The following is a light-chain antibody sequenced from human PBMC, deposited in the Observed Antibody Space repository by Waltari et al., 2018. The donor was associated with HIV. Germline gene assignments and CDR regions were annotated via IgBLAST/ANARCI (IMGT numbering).Light chain of an antibody. CDR3: QAWGNNTVV. V-gene: IGLV3-1*01. Sequence: SDDLTQAPPLPVSPGPAAKILGSGVNLSNNYVAWYQQKPGQSLLLLICQDRKRPSGIPERFSGSSSGNTATLTISGTQSVDEADYFCQAWGNNTVVFGGGTKLTVL. J-gene: IGLJ2*01. CDR2: QDR. CDR1: NLSNNY.